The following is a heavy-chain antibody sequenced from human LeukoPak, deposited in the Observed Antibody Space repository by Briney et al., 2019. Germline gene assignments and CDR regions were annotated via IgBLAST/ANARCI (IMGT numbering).Heavy chain of an antibody. V-gene: IGHV4-34*01. J-gene: IGHJ3*02. CDR3: ARTKPRGYSYGLFAFDI. CDR1: GGSFSGYY. Sequence: SETLSLTCAVYGGSFSGYYWSWIRQPPGKGLEWIGEINHSGSTNYNPSLKSRVTISVDTSKNQFSLKLSSVTAADTAVYYCARTKPRGYSYGLFAFDIWGQGTMVTVSS. D-gene: IGHD5-18*01. CDR2: INHSGST.